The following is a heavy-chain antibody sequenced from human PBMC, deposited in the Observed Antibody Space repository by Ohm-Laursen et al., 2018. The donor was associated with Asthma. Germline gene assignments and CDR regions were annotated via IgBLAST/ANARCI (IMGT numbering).Heavy chain of an antibody. D-gene: IGHD6-19*01. CDR3: ARSIGWYSLDL. Sequence: SDTLSLTCALSGGYIYNHWWSWVRQPPGKGLEWIAEISHSGAASFNPSLTSRVTISLDKSKTPFSLELTSVTAADTAVYYCARSIGWYSLDLWGQGTLVTVSS. CDR1: GGYIYNHW. V-gene: IGHV4-4*02. CDR2: ISHSGAA. J-gene: IGHJ4*02.